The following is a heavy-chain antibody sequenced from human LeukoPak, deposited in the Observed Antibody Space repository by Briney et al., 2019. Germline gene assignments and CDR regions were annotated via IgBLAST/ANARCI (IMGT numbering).Heavy chain of an antibody. CDR1: GGSMSNYY. CDR2: IYYSGIS. J-gene: IGHJ4*02. D-gene: IGHD3-22*01. CDR3: ARTITVIKRYFDF. Sequence: SETLSLTCTVSGGSMSNYYWNWIRQPPGKGLEWIAYIYYSGISNDSPSLKGRVTISIDTSKNQFSLKLTSVTAADTAVYYCARTITVIKRYFDFWGQGTLVTVSS. V-gene: IGHV4-59*01.